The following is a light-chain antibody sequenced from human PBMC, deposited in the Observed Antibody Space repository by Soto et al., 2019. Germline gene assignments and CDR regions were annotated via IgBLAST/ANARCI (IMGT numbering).Light chain of an antibody. CDR3: QQYGSSPLFP. CDR1: QRVISDY. J-gene: IGKJ3*01. V-gene: IGKV3-20*01. Sequence: EIVLTQSPGTLSLSPGERATLSCRASQRVISDYLAWYQQKSGRAPRLLIYGASNRATGIPDRFSGSGSGTDFTLTISRLEPEDFAVYYCQQYGSSPLFPFGPGTTVDIK. CDR2: GAS.